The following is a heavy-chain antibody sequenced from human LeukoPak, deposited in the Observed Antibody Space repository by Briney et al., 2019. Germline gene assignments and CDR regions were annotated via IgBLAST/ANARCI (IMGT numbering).Heavy chain of an antibody. D-gene: IGHD3-3*01. CDR2: FDPEDGET. Sequence: ASVKVSCKVSGYTLTELSMHWVRQAPGKGLEWMGDFDPEDGETIYAQKFQGRVTMTEDTSTDTAYMELSSLRSEDTAVYYCATALGDFWSGYTLYYFDYWGQGTLVTVSS. V-gene: IGHV1-24*01. CDR1: GYTLTELS. CDR3: ATALGDFWSGYTLYYFDY. J-gene: IGHJ4*02.